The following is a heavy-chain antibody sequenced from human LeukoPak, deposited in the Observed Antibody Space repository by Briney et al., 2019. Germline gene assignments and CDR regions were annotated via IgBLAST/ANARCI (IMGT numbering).Heavy chain of an antibody. J-gene: IGHJ4*02. CDR2: ISYDGSNK. CDR3: AREALAVARYYFDY. V-gene: IGHV3-30*09. Sequence: GSLRLSCAASGFTFSSYAMHWVRQAPGKGLEWVAAISYDGSNKYYADSVKGRFAISRDNSKNTLYLQMNSLRAEDTAVSYCAREALAVARYYFDYWGQGTLVTVSS. CDR1: GFTFSSYA. D-gene: IGHD6-19*01.